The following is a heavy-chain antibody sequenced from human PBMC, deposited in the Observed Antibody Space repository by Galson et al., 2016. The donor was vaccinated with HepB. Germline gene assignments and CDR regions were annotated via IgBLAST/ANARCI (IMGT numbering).Heavy chain of an antibody. CDR3: ANQVGAKN. CDR1: GFTFSRYC. V-gene: IGHV3-74*01. Sequence: SLRLSCAASGFTFSRYCMHWVRQAPGKGLVWVSRINSDGSSTSYADSVKGRFTISRDNAKNTLNLQMNSLRAEDTAVYYCANQVGAKNWGQGTLVTVSS. D-gene: IGHD1-26*01. CDR2: INSDGSST. J-gene: IGHJ4*02.